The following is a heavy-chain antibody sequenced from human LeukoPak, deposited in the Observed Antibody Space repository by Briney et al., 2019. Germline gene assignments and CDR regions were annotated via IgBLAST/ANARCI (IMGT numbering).Heavy chain of an antibody. J-gene: IGHJ5*02. CDR2: INHSGST. D-gene: IGHD6-19*01. Sequence: SETLSLTCAVYGGSFSGYYWSWIRQPPGKGLEWIGEINHSGSTNYNPSLKSRVTISVDTSKNQFSLKLSSVTAADTAVYYCARNWRIAVAGTRFFGWFDPWGQGTLVTVSS. CDR1: GGSFSGYY. CDR3: ARNWRIAVAGTRFFGWFDP. V-gene: IGHV4-34*01.